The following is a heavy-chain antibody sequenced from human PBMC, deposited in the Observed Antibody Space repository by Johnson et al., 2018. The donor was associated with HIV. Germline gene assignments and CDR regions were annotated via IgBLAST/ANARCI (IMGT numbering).Heavy chain of an antibody. Sequence: QVQLVESGGGVVQPGRSLRLSCAASGFTFSRYGMHWVRQAPGKGLEWVAVISYHGSNKYFADSVKGRFTISRDNSKNTLYLQMNSLRPEDTAVYYCAKDRAEYSTWIDALDIWGQGTMVTVSS. J-gene: IGHJ3*02. V-gene: IGHV3-30*18. CDR3: AKDRAEYSTWIDALDI. CDR1: GFTFSRYG. D-gene: IGHD6-6*01. CDR2: ISYHGSNK.